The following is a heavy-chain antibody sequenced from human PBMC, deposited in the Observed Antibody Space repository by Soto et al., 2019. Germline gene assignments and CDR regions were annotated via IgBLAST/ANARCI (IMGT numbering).Heavy chain of an antibody. CDR3: ARTLDFWSGYLADS. J-gene: IGHJ4*02. Sequence: PGESLKISCQGSGFNFTNYWISWVRQRPGKGLEWMGRIDPSDSYSDYSPSFQGHITFSYDKSISTAYLQWGSLKASDTAKYFCARTLDFWSGYLADSWGLGTLVTVSS. V-gene: IGHV5-10-1*01. CDR1: GFNFTNYW. CDR2: IDPSDSYS. D-gene: IGHD3-3*01.